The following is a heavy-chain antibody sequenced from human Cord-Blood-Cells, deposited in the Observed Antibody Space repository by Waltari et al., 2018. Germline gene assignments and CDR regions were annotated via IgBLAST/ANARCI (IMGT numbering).Heavy chain of an antibody. D-gene: IGHD3-3*01. CDR1: GFTFSSYA. V-gene: IGHV3-30-3*01. CDR2: ISYDGSNK. Sequence: QVQLVESGGGVVQPGRSLRLSCAASGFTFSSYAMHRVRQAPGKGLEWVAVISYDGSNKYYADSVKGRFTISRDNSKNTLYLQMNSLRAEDTAVYYCARENYDFWSGYYDAFDIWGQGTMVTVSS. J-gene: IGHJ3*02. CDR3: ARENYDFWSGYYDAFDI.